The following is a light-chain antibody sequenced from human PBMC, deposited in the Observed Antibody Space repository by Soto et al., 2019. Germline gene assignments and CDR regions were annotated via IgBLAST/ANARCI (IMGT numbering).Light chain of an antibody. J-gene: IGLJ1*01. CDR1: SDDVGGYNY. CDR3: CSHAGDNTYV. V-gene: IGLV2-8*01. CDR2: EVS. Sequence: QSVLTQPPSASGSLGQSVTISCTGTSDDVGGYNYVSWYQQHPGKAPKIMIYEVSKRPSGVPDRFSGSKSGNTASLTVSGLQAEDEAAYYCCSHAGDNTYVFGTGTKLTV.